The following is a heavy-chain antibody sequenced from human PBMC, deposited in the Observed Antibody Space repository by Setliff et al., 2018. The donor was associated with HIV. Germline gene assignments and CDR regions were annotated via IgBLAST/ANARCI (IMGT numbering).Heavy chain of an antibody. J-gene: IGHJ3*02. CDR3: ARDGWAYYYESSGYGGSDALDI. D-gene: IGHD3-22*01. CDR1: GFTFSSSS. Sequence: LRLSCAASGFTFSSSSMSWVRQAPGKGLEWISSISGSGGSTYYAHSVKGRFAISRDNSKDTLFLQMNSLRAEATAVYYCARDGWAYYYESSGYGGSDALDIWGQGTMVTVSS. V-gene: IGHV3-23*01. CDR2: ISGSGGST.